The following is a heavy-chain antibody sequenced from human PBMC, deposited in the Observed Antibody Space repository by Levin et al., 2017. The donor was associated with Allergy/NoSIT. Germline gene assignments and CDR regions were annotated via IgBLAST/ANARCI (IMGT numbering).Heavy chain of an antibody. Sequence: SQTLSLTCAVYGGSFSGFFWGWIRQPPGKGLAWIGDINQSGNTNYNPSLTSRVTISVDTSKSQFSLNLTSVTAADTALYYCARGRRYCSSSTFYVDAFDIWGQGTMVTVSS. D-gene: IGHD2-2*01. CDR1: GGSFSGFF. V-gene: IGHV4-34*01. CDR3: ARGRRYCSSSTFYVDAFDI. J-gene: IGHJ3*02. CDR2: INQSGNT.